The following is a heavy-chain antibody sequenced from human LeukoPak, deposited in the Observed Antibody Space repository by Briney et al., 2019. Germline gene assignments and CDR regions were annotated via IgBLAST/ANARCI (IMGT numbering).Heavy chain of an antibody. Sequence: GRSLRLSCAASGFTFRSYGMLWVRQAPGKGLEWVAVISYDGSNKYYADSVKGRFTMSRDNSKNTLYLQMNSLRAEDTAVYYCAKSPAYCSSTSCYGLEGYYYGMDAWGKGTTVTVPS. CDR1: GFTFRSYG. J-gene: IGHJ6*04. D-gene: IGHD2-2*01. CDR3: AKSPAYCSSTSCYGLEGYYYGMDA. V-gene: IGHV3-30*18. CDR2: ISYDGSNK.